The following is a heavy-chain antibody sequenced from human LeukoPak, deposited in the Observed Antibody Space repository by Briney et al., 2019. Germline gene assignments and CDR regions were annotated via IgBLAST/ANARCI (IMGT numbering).Heavy chain of an antibody. CDR1: GFTFSDYS. V-gene: IGHV3-7*01. J-gene: IGHJ6*04. CDR2: INQDGSEK. CDR3: AELGITMIGGV. D-gene: IGHD3-10*02. Sequence: GGSLRLSCAASGFTFSDYSLSWVRQAPGKGLEWVANINQDGSEKHYVDFLKGRFTISRDNANNSLYLEMNNLSAEDTAVYYCAELGITMIGGVWGKGTTVTISS.